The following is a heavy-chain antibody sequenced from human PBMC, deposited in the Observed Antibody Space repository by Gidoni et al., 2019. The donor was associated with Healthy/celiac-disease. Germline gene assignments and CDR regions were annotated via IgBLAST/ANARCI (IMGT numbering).Heavy chain of an antibody. J-gene: IGHJ3*02. CDR2: IYYSWRT. V-gene: IGHV4-39*01. CDR1: GGSISSSSYY. CDR3: ARQVRRGNAFDI. Sequence: QLQLQESGPGLVKPSETLSLTCTVSGGSISSSSYYWGWIRQPPGKGLEWIGSIYYSWRTYYNPSLKSRVTIAVDTSKNQFSLKLSSVTAADTAVYYCARQVRRGNAFDIWGQGTMVTVSS. D-gene: IGHD1-26*01.